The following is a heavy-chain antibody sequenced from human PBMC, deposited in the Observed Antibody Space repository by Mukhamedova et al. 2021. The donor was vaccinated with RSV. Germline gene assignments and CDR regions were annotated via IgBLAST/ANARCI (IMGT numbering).Heavy chain of an antibody. CDR2: IIPSDGVG. Sequence: EYMGGIIPSDGVGNYANKFLGKVFFTADISTTTAYLELSSLKAEDTAVYYCARDYATGNAFYYIGNYFDHWGQGTLVTVSS. V-gene: IGHV1-69*10. CDR3: ARDYATGNAFYYIGNYFDH. J-gene: IGHJ4*02. D-gene: IGHD2-8*02.